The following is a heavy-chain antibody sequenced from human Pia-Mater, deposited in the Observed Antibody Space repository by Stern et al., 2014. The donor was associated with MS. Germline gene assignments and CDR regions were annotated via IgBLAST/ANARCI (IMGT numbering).Heavy chain of an antibody. Sequence: QLVQSGPEVKKPGASLKLSCQGSGYIFANHSIAWVRQKPGKGLEWMGNIHPADADTRYTPSFQGQVTMSVDKSINTAYLHLNSLRASDTAMYYCARRDGSQTGYSYGWVDSWGQGSLVIVSA. CDR1: GYIFANHS. CDR3: ARRDGSQTGYSYGWVDS. J-gene: IGHJ4*02. D-gene: IGHD5-12*01. V-gene: IGHV5-51*03. CDR2: IHPADADT.